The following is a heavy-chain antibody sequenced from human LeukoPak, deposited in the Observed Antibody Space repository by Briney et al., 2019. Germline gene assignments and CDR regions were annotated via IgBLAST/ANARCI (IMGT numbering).Heavy chain of an antibody. Sequence: SETLSLTCTVSGGSISSSSYYWGWIRQPPGKGLEWIGSIYYSGSTYYNPSLKSRVTISVDTSKNQFSLKLSSVTAADTAVYYCARDRGRAGTDYWGQGTLVTVSS. D-gene: IGHD3-10*01. CDR3: ARDRGRAGTDY. CDR1: GGSISSSSYY. CDR2: IYYSGST. J-gene: IGHJ4*02. V-gene: IGHV4-39*07.